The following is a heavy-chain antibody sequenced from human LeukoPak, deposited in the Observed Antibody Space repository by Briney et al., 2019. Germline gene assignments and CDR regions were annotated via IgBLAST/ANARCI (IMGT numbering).Heavy chain of an antibody. CDR1: GGTFSSYA. Sequence: GASVKVSCKASGGTFSSYAISWVRQAPGQGLEWMGGIIPIFGTANYAQKFQGRVTITADESTSTAYMELSSLRSEDTAVYYCASNYYDSSGYYRDYWGPGTLVTVSS. D-gene: IGHD3-22*01. V-gene: IGHV1-69*13. CDR2: IIPIFGTA. CDR3: ASNYYDSSGYYRDY. J-gene: IGHJ4*02.